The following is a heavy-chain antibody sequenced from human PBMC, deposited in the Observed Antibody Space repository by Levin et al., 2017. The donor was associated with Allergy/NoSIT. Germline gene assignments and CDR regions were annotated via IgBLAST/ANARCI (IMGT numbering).Heavy chain of an antibody. CDR2: ISTYGDT. Sequence: ASVKVSCKASGYTFFNTGMSWVRQAPGQGLEWMGWISTYGDTNYAQNLQGRVTMTTDTSTSTAYMELRSLRSDDTAVYYCARPSAARGLHYFDHWGQGTLVTVSS. J-gene: IGHJ4*02. CDR1: GYTFFNTG. CDR3: ARPSAARGLHYFDH. V-gene: IGHV1-18*01. D-gene: IGHD6-6*01.